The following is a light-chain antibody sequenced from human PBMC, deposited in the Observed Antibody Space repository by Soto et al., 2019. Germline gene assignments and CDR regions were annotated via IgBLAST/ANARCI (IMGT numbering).Light chain of an antibody. V-gene: IGKV3-15*01. CDR2: GAS. J-gene: IGKJ5*01. CDR1: QSISGT. Sequence: IVMTQSPATLSVSPGERATLSCRASQSISGTLAWYQQKPGQAPRLLIHGASTRATGIPARFSGSESGTEFSLTISSLQSEDFAIYYCQQYIDWPLITFGQGTRLEIK. CDR3: QQYIDWPLIT.